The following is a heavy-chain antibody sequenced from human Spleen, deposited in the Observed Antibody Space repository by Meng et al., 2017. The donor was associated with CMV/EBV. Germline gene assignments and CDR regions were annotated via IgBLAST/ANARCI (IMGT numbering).Heavy chain of an antibody. J-gene: IGHJ5*02. CDR1: GFTFSSYS. Sequence: GESLKISCAASGFTFSSYSMNWVRQAPGKGLEWVSSISSSSSYIYYADSMKGRFTISRDNAKNSLYLQMNSLRAEDTAVYYCARESSLGIPYYCSSTSCYNADFSYGFSSWGQGTLVTVSS. V-gene: IGHV3-21*01. D-gene: IGHD2-2*01. CDR2: ISSSSSYI. CDR3: ARESSLGIPYYCSSTSCYNADFSYGFSS.